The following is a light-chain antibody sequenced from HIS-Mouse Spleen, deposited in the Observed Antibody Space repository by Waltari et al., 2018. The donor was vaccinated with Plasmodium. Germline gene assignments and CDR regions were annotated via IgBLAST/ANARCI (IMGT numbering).Light chain of an antibody. CDR2: KAS. CDR1: QSISSW. Sequence: IQLTPSPSTLSASVADSVTITCRASQSISSWLAWYQQKPGKATKLLIYKASSLESGVPSRFSGSGSGTEFTLTISSLQPDDFATYYCQQYNSYSWTFGQGTKVEIK. J-gene: IGKJ1*01. V-gene: IGKV1-5*03. CDR3: QQYNSYSWT.